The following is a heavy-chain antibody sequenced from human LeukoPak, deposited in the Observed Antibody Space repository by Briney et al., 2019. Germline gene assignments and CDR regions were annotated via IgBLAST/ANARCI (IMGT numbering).Heavy chain of an antibody. CDR1: GYTLTEYY. Sequence: PMASVKVSCMASGYTLTEYYIHWVRQAPGQGLEWMGFIIPDSGGTTYQQNFQGRVTMTRDTSISTFYMELSSLRPDDTAVYYCSTEDKYCTGANCGVFWGQGTLVTVSS. V-gene: IGHV1-2*02. CDR3: STEDKYCTGANCGVF. CDR2: IIPDSGGT. J-gene: IGHJ4*02. D-gene: IGHD2-8*02.